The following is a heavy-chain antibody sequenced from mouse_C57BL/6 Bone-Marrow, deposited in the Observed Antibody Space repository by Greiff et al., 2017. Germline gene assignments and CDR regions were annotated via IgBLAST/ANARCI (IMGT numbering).Heavy chain of an antibody. CDR2: IYPRSGNT. CDR1: GYTFTSYG. J-gene: IGHJ3*01. V-gene: IGHV1-81*01. Sequence: QVQLQQSGAELARPGASVKLSCKASGYTFTSYGISWVKQRTGQGLEWIGEIYPRSGNTYYNEKFKGKATLTADKSSSTAYMELRSLTSEDSAVYFWARNFRFAYWGQGTRVTVSA. CDR3: ARNFRFAY.